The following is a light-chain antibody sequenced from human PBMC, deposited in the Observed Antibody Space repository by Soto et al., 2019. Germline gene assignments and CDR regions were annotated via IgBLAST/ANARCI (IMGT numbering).Light chain of an antibody. V-gene: IGLV2-14*01. CDR2: EVT. CDR3: NSSTTLCNWV. Sequence: QSALTQPASVSGSPGQSITISCTGTSSDIGAYNYVSWYQQHPGKAPKLLIYEVTNRPSGVSDRFSGSNSGNTASLTISGLQAEDESNYYCNSSTTLCNWVFGTGTKVTVL. J-gene: IGLJ1*01. CDR1: SSDIGAYNY.